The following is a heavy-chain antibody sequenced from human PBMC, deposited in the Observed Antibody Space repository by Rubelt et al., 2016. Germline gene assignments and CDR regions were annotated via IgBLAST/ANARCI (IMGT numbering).Heavy chain of an antibody. CDR2: ISSSSSYI. CDR1: GLTFSSCT. V-gene: IGHV3-21*01. D-gene: IGHD2-15*01. CDR3: AREGWKWWKLLLGFDY. J-gene: IGHJ4*02. Sequence: EVQLLESGGDLVQPGGSLRLSCAAAGLTFSSCTMSWFRQAPGKGLEWVSSISSSSSYIYYADSVKGRFTISRDNAKNTLYLQMNSLRAEDPAVYYCAREGWKWWKLLLGFDYWGQGTLVTVSS.